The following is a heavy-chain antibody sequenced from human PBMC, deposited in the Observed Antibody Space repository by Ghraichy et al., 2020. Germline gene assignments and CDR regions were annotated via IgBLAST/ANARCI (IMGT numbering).Heavy chain of an antibody. CDR3: AKDYYGSGSRVNYYYGMDV. Sequence: LSLTCAASGFTFSSYAVSWVRQAPGKGLEWVSFISGSGGSTYYADSVKGRFTISRDNSKNKLYLQMNSLRAEDTAVYYCAKDYYGSGSRVNYYYGMDVWGQGTTVTVSS. CDR1: GFTFSSYA. D-gene: IGHD3-10*01. V-gene: IGHV3-23*01. J-gene: IGHJ6*02. CDR2: ISGSGGST.